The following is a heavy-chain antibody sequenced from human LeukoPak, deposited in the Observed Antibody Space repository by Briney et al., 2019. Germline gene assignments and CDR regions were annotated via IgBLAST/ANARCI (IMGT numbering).Heavy chain of an antibody. D-gene: IGHD5-18*01. CDR2: ISGSGGST. CDR3: AKDQGYSYGLIDY. Sequence: GGSLRLSCAASGFTVSSNYMSWVRQAPGKGLEWVSAISGSGGSTYYADSVKGRFTISRDNSKNTLYLQMNSLRAEDTAVYYCAKDQGYSYGLIDYWGQGTLVTVSS. J-gene: IGHJ4*02. CDR1: GFTVSSNY. V-gene: IGHV3-23*01.